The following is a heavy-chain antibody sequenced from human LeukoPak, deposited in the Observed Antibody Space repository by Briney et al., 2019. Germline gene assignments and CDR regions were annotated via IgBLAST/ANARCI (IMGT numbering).Heavy chain of an antibody. CDR3: AKAAGYSSIPTNFDY. CDR2: ISGSGGST. J-gene: IGHJ4*02. CDR1: GFTFSNYA. D-gene: IGHD6-19*01. V-gene: IGHV3-23*01. Sequence: PGGSLRLSCAASGFTFSNYAMSWVRQAPGKGLEWVSAISGSGGSTYYADSVKGRFTISRDNSKNTLYLQMNSLRAEDTAVYYCAKAAGYSSIPTNFDYWGQGTLVTVSS.